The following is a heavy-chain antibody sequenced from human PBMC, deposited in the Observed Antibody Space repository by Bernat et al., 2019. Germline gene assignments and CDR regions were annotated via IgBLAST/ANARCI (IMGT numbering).Heavy chain of an antibody. CDR3: ARGGPYYYDSSGYYY. D-gene: IGHD3-22*01. J-gene: IGHJ4*02. Sequence: QVQLQESGPGLVKPSETLSLTCTVSGGSISSYYWSWIRQPPGKGLEWIGYIYYSGSTNYNPSLKSRVTISVDTSKNQFSLKLSSVTAADTVVYYCARGGPYYYDSSGYYYWGQGTLVTVSS. V-gene: IGHV4-59*01. CDR1: GGSISSYY. CDR2: IYYSGST.